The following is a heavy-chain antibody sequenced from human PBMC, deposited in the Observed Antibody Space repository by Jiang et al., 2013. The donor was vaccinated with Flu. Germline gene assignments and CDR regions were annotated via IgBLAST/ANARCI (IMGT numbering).Heavy chain of an antibody. Sequence: VQLVESGAEVKKPGSSVKVSCKASGGSFSNYAISWVRQAPGQGLEWMGGIIPLVGIPNYAQKFQGRVTMTADESTSTAYMELSSLRFEDTAVYYCAREADQFYSSSEAYNWFDPWGQGTLVTVSS. J-gene: IGHJ5*02. CDR1: GGSFSNYA. CDR3: AREADQFYSSSEAYNWFDP. D-gene: IGHD6-6*01. CDR2: IIPLVGIP. V-gene: IGHV1-69*01.